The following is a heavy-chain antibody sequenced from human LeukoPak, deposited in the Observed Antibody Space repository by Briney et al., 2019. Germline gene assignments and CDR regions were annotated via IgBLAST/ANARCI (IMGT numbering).Heavy chain of an antibody. Sequence: ASVKVSCKASGCTFTGYYMHWVRQAPGQGLEWMGWINPNSGGTNYAQKFQGRVTMTRDTSISTAYMELSRLRSDDTAVYYCARASTVVTHFDYWGQGTLVTVSS. CDR3: ARASTVVTHFDY. D-gene: IGHD4-23*01. V-gene: IGHV1-2*02. CDR2: INPNSGGT. J-gene: IGHJ4*02. CDR1: GCTFTGYY.